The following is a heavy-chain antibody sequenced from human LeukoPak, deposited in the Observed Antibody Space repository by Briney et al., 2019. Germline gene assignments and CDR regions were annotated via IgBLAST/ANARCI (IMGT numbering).Heavy chain of an antibody. J-gene: IGHJ5*02. CDR2: ISHDGSNK. CDR3: AKGPTVTTLSWFDP. CDR1: GFTFSSYG. D-gene: IGHD4-11*01. V-gene: IGHV3-30*18. Sequence: GGSLRLSCAASGFTFSSYGMHWVRQAPGKGLEWVAVISHDGSNKYYADSVKSRFTISRDNSKNTLYLQMNSLRAEDTAVYYCAKGPTVTTLSWFDPWGQGTLVTVSS.